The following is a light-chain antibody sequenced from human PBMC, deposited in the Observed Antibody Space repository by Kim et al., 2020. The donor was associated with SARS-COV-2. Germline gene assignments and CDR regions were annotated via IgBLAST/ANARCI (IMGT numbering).Light chain of an antibody. J-gene: IGKJ2*01. Sequence: DIQMTQSPSSLPASVGDRVTITCRASQSINTYLHWYQQKPGKAPTLLIYAATTLQSGIPSRFSGSGSGTEFTLTITSLQPEDFATYFCQQRYSTLYTFGQGTKLEI. CDR2: AAT. V-gene: IGKV1-39*01. CDR3: QQRYSTLYT. CDR1: QSINTY.